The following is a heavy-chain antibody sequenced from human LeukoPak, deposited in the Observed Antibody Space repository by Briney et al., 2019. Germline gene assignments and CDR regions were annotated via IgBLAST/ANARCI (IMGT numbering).Heavy chain of an antibody. V-gene: IGHV4-59*08. J-gene: IGHJ3*02. CDR3: ARHAYYYDRSGSYEAFDI. Sequence: PSETLSLNCTVSGGSISSYYWSWIRQPPGKGLEWIGSMYYSGSTNYKPSLRSRVTISVDTSKDQFSLKLSSVTAADTAVYYCARHAYYYDRSGSYEAFDIWGQGTMVTVSS. CDR2: MYYSGST. CDR1: GGSISSYY. D-gene: IGHD3-22*01.